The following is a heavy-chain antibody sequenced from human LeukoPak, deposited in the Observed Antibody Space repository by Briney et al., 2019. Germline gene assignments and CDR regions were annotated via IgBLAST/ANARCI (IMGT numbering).Heavy chain of an antibody. CDR3: ARDRIAAVD. D-gene: IGHD6-13*01. J-gene: IGHJ4*02. V-gene: IGHV4-30-4*08. CDR1: GGSISSGDYN. CDR2: IYYSCST. Sequence: SETLSLTCTVSGGSISSGDYNWSWIRQPPGKGLEWIGYIYYSCSTYYNPSLKSLVTISVDTSKNQLSLKLRCVTAADTAVYYCARDRIAAVDWGQGTLVTV.